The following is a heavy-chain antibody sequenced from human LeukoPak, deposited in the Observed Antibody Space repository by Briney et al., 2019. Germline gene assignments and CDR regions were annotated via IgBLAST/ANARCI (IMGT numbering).Heavy chain of an antibody. Sequence: ASVKVFCKASGYTFTGYYMHWVRQAPGQGLEWMGWINPNSGGTNYAQKFQGRVTMTRDTSISTVYMELSRLTSDDTAVYYCAREGELSAFDIWGQGTMVSVSS. CDR1: GYTFTGYY. CDR2: INPNSGGT. D-gene: IGHD1-7*01. J-gene: IGHJ3*02. CDR3: AREGELSAFDI. V-gene: IGHV1-2*02.